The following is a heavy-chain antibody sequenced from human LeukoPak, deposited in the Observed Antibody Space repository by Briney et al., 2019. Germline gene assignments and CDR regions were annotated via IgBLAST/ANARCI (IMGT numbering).Heavy chain of an antibody. CDR3: TRDSYGHDPRNSFDF. CDR1: GFTLGGSS. V-gene: IGHV3-49*03. J-gene: IGHJ4*02. CDR2: ISGKVYGDTT. Sequence: GGSLRLSCLVSGFTLGGSSLSWFRHVPGKGREWVGFISGKVYGDTTDYAASVKGRFTISRDDSNRFAYLQMNNLKTEDTAVYYCTRDSYGHDPRNSFDFWGQGILVTVSS. D-gene: IGHD5-18*01.